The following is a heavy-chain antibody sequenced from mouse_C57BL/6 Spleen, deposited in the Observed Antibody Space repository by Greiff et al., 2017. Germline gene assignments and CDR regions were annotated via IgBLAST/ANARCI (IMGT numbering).Heavy chain of an antibody. V-gene: IGHV1-59*01. Sequence: QVQLQQSGAELVRPGTSVKLSCKASGYTFTSYWMHWVKQRPGQGLEWIGVIDPSDSYTNYNQTFKGKATLTVDTSSSTAYMQLSSLTSEDSAVYDSARDDSACFDYWGQGTPVTVSS. J-gene: IGHJ2*01. CDR2: IDPSDSYT. CDR3: ARDDSACFDY. D-gene: IGHD6-1*01. CDR1: GYTFTSYW.